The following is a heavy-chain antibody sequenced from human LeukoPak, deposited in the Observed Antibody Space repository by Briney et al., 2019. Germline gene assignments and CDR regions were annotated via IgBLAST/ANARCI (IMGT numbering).Heavy chain of an antibody. CDR1: GYSISSGNY. V-gene: IGHV4-4*07. CDR3: ARDLGSDYYYYYMDV. Sequence: NPSETLSLTCSVSGYSISSGNYWGWIRPPAGKGLEWIGRIYTSGSTNYNPSLKSRVTMSVDTSKNQFSLKLSSVTAADTAVYYCARDLGSDYYYYYMDVWGKGTTVTISS. D-gene: IGHD3-10*01. J-gene: IGHJ6*03. CDR2: IYTSGST.